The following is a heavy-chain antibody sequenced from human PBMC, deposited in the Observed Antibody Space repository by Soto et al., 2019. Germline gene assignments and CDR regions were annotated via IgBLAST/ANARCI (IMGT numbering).Heavy chain of an antibody. CDR2: ISDSGIT. J-gene: IGHJ5*02. CDR1: GFTFSSFA. V-gene: IGHV3-23*01. CDR3: AGCLWADYVRFGP. Sequence: EVQLLESGGGLVQPGGSLRLSCAASGFTFSSFAMRWVRQAPGKGLEWVSSISDSGITDYADFVKGRFTISRDDSKSTLYLQMKSLRAGDTAVYYCAGCLWADYVRFGPWGQGTLVTVSS. D-gene: IGHD3-16*01.